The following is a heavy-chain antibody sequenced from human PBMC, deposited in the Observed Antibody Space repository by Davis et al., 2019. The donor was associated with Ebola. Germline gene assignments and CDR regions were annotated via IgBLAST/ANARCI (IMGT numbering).Heavy chain of an antibody. CDR1: GFTFTSYA. CDR2: IIGSGVTT. V-gene: IGHV3-21*01. CDR3: ARVSTSSGNFYYYTDV. Sequence: GGSLRLSCAASGFTFTSYAMTWVRQAPGKGLEWVSAIIGSGVTTYYADSVKGRFTISKDNAKKSLYLQMNSLRAEDTAVYYCARVSTSSGNFYYYTDVWGKGTTVTVSS. D-gene: IGHD6-6*01. J-gene: IGHJ6*03.